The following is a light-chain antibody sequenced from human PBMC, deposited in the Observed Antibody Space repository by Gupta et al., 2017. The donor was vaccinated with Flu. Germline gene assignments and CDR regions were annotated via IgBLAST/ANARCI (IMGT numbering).Light chain of an antibody. J-gene: IGLJ1*01. CDR1: ASDIGKYNY. V-gene: IGLV2-14*01. CDR2: EIN. Sequence: SAPTPPAPVSGSPWQSLTHSRPGPASDIGKYNYVSWYQRQPGRAPRLIIFEINSRPAGISSRFSGSKSGASASLTISGLQPDDEGDYFCASYTFDTPYVFGTGTTVTV. CDR3: ASYTFDTPYV.